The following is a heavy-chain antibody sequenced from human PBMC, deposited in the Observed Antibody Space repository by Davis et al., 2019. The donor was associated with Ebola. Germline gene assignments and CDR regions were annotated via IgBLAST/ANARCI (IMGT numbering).Heavy chain of an antibody. V-gene: IGHV1-46*01. D-gene: IGHD4-17*01. J-gene: IGHJ6*02. CDR2: INPSGGST. CDR1: GYTFTSYY. Sequence: ASVKVSCKASGYTFTSYYMHWVRQAPGQGLEWMGIINPSGGSTSYAQKFQGRVTMTRDTSTSTVYMELSSLGSEDTAVYYGAREYGDYGRGYYGMDVWGQGTTVTVSS. CDR3: AREYGDYGRGYYGMDV.